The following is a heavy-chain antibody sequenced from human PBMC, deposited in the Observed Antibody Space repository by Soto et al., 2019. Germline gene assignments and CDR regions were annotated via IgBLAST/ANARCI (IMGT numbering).Heavy chain of an antibody. Sequence: ASVKVSCKASGYTFTSYAMHWVRQAPGQRLEWMGWINAGNGNTKYSQKFQGRVTITRDTSASTAYMELSSLRSEDTAVYYCARGYSSSWYFDYWGQGTLVTVSS. D-gene: IGHD6-13*01. CDR3: ARGYSSSWYFDY. CDR2: INAGNGNT. J-gene: IGHJ4*02. V-gene: IGHV1-3*01. CDR1: GYTFTSYA.